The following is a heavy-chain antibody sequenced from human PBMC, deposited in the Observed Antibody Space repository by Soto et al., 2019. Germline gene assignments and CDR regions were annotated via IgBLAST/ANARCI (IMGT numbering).Heavy chain of an antibody. CDR1: GFTFSSAW. V-gene: IGHV3-15*01. D-gene: IGHD2-2*01. CDR2: IKTKTDGGTT. J-gene: IGHJ6*02. CDR3: YTDRSIKREGYYYYAMDV. Sequence: SLRLSCAASGFTFSSAWMSWVRQAPGKGLEWVGRIKTKTDGGTTDYAAPVKGRFTISRDDSKNTLYLQMNSLKTEDTALYYCYTDRSIKREGYYYYAMDVWGQGTTV.